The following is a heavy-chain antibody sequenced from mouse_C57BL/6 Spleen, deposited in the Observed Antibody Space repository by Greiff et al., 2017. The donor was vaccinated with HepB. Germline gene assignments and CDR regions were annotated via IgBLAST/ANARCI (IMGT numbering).Heavy chain of an antibody. V-gene: IGHV1-59*01. J-gene: IGHJ4*01. Sequence: QVQLQQSGAELVRPGTSVKLSCKASGYTFTSYCMHWVKQRPGQGLEWIGEIDPSDSYTNYNQKLKGKSTLTVDTSSSTAYMQLISLTSEDTAVYDGGREYYSSSYEYAMDYWGQGTTVTVSS. CDR3: GREYYSSSYEYAMDY. D-gene: IGHD1-1*01. CDR2: IDPSDSYT. CDR1: GYTFTSYC.